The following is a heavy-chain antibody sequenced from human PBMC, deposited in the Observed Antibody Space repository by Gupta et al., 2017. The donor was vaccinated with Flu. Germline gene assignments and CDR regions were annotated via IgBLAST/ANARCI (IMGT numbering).Heavy chain of an antibody. CDR3: VRGIGDSCYCPDY. CDR1: GFRFSTHA. J-gene: IGHJ4*02. Sequence: EVQLLESGGGLVQRGGSLRLPCAASGFRFSTHAMSWVRQAPGKGLEWVAVISGDSGNTNYADSVRGRFIIFRDYSKNALHLHMNSLRAKDTAIYYCVRGIGDSCYCPDYWGQGTLVTVSS. D-gene: IGHD2-21*01. CDR2: ISGDSGNT. V-gene: IGHV3-23*01.